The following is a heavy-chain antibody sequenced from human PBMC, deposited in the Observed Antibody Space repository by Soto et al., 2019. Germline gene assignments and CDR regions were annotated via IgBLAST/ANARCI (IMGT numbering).Heavy chain of an antibody. D-gene: IGHD6-13*01. J-gene: IGHJ6*02. CDR2: IRNDGSNK. CDR1: GFTFGNYY. Sequence: GSLRLSCAASGFTFGNYYMSWIRLAPGNGLEWVSYIRNDGSNKYYADSVKGRFTISRDNAKNTLYLQMNSLRAEDTAVYYCARDLDSSSWYGRYYYYYYGMDVWGQGTTVTVSS. V-gene: IGHV3-33*08. CDR3: ARDLDSSSWYGRYYYYYYGMDV.